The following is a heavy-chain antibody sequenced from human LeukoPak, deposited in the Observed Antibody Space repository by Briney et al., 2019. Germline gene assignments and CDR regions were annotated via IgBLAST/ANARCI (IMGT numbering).Heavy chain of an antibody. D-gene: IGHD1-7*01. J-gene: IGHJ4*02. CDR3: AKRNRNYGQVLDY. V-gene: IGHV3-23*01. CDR1: GFTFSSYA. CDR2: ISGSGGST. Sequence: GGSLRLSCAASGFTFSSYAMSLVRQAPGKGLEWVSAISGSGGSTYYADSVKGRFTISRDNSKNTLYLQMNSLRAEDTAVYYCAKRNRNYGQVLDYWGQGTLVTVSS.